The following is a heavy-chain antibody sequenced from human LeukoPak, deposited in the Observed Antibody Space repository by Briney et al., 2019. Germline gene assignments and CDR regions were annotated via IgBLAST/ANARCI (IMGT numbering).Heavy chain of an antibody. V-gene: IGHV3-30*04. CDR2: ISYDGSNK. CDR1: GFTFSSYA. Sequence: GGSLRLSCAASGFTFSSYAMHWVRQAPGKGLEWVAVISYDGSNKYYADSVKGRFTISRDNSKNTLYLQMNSLRAEGTAVYYCARGVSGWPDYWGQGTLVTVSS. D-gene: IGHD6-19*01. J-gene: IGHJ4*02. CDR3: ARGVSGWPDY.